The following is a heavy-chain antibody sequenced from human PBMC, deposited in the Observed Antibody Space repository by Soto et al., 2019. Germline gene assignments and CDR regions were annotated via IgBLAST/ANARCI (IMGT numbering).Heavy chain of an antibody. CDR1: GYTFTSCG. V-gene: IGHV1-18*04. CDR3: ARAASYAFDI. D-gene: IGHD6-6*01. Sequence: ASVDVYCKAAGYTFTSCGSSWVRQAPGQGLEWMGWISAYNGNTNYAQKLQGRVTMTTDTSTSTAYMELRSLRSDDTAVYYCARAASYAFDIWGQGTMVTVSS. J-gene: IGHJ3*02. CDR2: ISAYNGNT.